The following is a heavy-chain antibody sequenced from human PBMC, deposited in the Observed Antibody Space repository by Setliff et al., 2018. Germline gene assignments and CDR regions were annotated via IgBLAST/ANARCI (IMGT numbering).Heavy chain of an antibody. V-gene: IGHV1-18*01. CDR3: TRSRAPRVVLAADFDL. D-gene: IGHD3-16*01. CDR1: GFSFSTFG. J-gene: IGHJ4*02. CDR2: ISPYSGES. Sequence: ASVKVSCKSSGFSFSTFGFSWVRQAPGQGLEWMGWISPYSGESNYAQKFQDRLTVTADTSTKTTYMALRSLTSDDTAVYFCTRSRAPRVVLAADFDLWGQGTLVTVSS.